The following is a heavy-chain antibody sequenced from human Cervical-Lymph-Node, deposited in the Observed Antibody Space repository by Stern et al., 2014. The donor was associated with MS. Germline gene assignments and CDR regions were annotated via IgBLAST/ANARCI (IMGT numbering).Heavy chain of an antibody. CDR3: ARGERKEGLVRGMDV. CDR1: GGTFSSYA. J-gene: IGHJ6*02. Sequence: VQLVESGAEVKKPGASVKVSCKASGGTFSSYAISWVRQAPGQGLEWMGGIIPIFGTANYSQKFQGRGTITEDASPSTAYMELISLRSEDTAVYYCARGERKEGLVRGMDVWGQGTTVTVSS. CDR2: IIPIFGTA. D-gene: IGHD1-26*01. V-gene: IGHV1-69*01.